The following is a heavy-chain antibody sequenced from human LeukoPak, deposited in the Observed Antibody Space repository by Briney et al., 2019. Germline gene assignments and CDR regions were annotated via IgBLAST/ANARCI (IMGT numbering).Heavy chain of an antibody. D-gene: IGHD3-22*01. J-gene: IGHJ3*02. CDR3: ARGLIVVPSDAFDI. CDR1: GYTFTGYY. Sequence: GASVKVSCKASGYTFTGYYMHWVRQAPGQGLEWMGWINPNSGGTNYAQKLQGRVTMTTDTSTSTAYMELRSLRSEDTAVYYCARGLIVVPSDAFDIWGQGTMVTVSS. CDR2: INPNSGGT. V-gene: IGHV1-2*02.